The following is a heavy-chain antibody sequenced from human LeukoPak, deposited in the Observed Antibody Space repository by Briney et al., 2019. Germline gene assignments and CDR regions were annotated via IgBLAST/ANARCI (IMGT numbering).Heavy chain of an antibody. V-gene: IGHV3-53*01. CDR2: IYSGGST. CDR1: GFTVSSNY. J-gene: IGHJ3*02. D-gene: IGHD3-22*01. CDR3: ARDNVYYYDSSGYAFDI. Sequence: GGSLRLSCAASGFTVSSNYMSWFRQAPGKGLEWVSVIYSGGSTYYADSVKGRFTISRDNSKNTLYLQMNSLRAEDTAVYYCARDNVYYYDSSGYAFDIWGQGTMVTVSS.